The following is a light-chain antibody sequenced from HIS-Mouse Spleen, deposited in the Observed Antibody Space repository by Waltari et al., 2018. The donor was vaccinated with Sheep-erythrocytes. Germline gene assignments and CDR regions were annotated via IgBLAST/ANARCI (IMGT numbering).Light chain of an antibody. V-gene: IGKV3-11*01. CDR1: QSVSSY. J-gene: IGKJ2*01. CDR3: QQRSNWYT. Sequence: EIVLTQSPATLSLPPGERATLSSRASQSVSSYLAWYQQKPGQAPRLLIYDASNRATGIPARFSGSGSGTDFTLTISSLEPEDFAVYYCQQRSNWYTFGQGTKLEIK. CDR2: DAS.